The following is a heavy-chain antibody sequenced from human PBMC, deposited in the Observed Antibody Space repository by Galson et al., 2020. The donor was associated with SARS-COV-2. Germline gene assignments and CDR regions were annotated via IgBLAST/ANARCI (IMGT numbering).Heavy chain of an antibody. J-gene: IGHJ5*02. D-gene: IGHD3-22*01. CDR1: GGSFSGYY. CDR2: INHSGST. V-gene: IGHV4-34*01. CDR3: ARGRRNSGYYPS. Sequence: SQTLSLTCAVYGGSFSGYYWSWIRQPPGKGLEWIGEINHSGSTNYNPSLKSRVTISVDTSKNQFSLKLSSVTAADTAVYYCARGRRNSGYYPSWGQGTLVTVSS.